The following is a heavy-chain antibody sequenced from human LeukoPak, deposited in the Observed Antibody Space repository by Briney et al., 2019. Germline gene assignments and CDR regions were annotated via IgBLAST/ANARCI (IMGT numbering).Heavy chain of an antibody. V-gene: IGHV3-7*03. J-gene: IGHJ4*02. CDR2: IKQDGSEK. D-gene: IGHD6-19*01. Sequence: GGSLRLSCAASGFTFSSYRMSWVRQAPGKGLEWVANIKQDGSEKYYVDSVKGRFTISRDNAKNSLYLQMNSLRAEDTAVYYCARAEDSSGWYSASFDYWGQGTLVTVSS. CDR3: ARAEDSSGWYSASFDY. CDR1: GFTFSSYR.